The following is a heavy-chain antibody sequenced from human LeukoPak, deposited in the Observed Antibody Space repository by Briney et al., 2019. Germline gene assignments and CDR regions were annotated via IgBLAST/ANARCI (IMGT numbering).Heavy chain of an antibody. V-gene: IGHV1-69*05. CDR3: ARDVHGDYGSGWFDP. Sequence: ASVKVSCKTSGGTFNYSAISWVRQAPGQGLEWLGGIMPLFGTAGYAQKFQGRVTITKDESTRTVYLELTSLTSDDTAVDYCARDVHGDYGSGWFDPWGQGTLVTVSS. J-gene: IGHJ5*02. D-gene: IGHD4-17*01. CDR2: IMPLFGTA. CDR1: GGTFNYSA.